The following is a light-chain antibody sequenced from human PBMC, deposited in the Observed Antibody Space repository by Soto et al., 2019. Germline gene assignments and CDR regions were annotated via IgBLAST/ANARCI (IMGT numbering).Light chain of an antibody. CDR3: PAWDSSTVV. Sequence: SYELTQPPSVSVSPGQTASITCSGDKLGDQYACWYQQKPSQSPVLVIYQDTKRPSGIPERLSGSNSGNTATLTISGTQAIDESDYYCPAWDSSTVVFGGGTKLTVL. J-gene: IGLJ2*01. V-gene: IGLV3-1*01. CDR2: QDT. CDR1: KLGDQY.